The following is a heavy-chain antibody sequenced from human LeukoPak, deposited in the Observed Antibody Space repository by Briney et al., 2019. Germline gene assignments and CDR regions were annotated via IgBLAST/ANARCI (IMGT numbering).Heavy chain of an antibody. Sequence: PSETLSLTCAVYGGSFSGYYWSWIRQPPGKGLEWIGEINHSGSANYSPSLKSRVTISADTSKNQFSLKLSSVTAADTAVYYCARGTSGSYYGYWGQGTLVTVSS. D-gene: IGHD1-26*01. CDR2: INHSGSA. V-gene: IGHV4-34*01. CDR1: GGSFSGYY. J-gene: IGHJ4*02. CDR3: ARGTSGSYYGY.